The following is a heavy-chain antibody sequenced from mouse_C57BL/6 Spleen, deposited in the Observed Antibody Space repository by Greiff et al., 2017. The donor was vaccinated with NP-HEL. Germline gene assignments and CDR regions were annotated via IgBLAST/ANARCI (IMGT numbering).Heavy chain of an antibody. CDR1: GYTFTSYG. CDR2: IYPRSGNT. Sequence: VKLQESGAELARPGASVKLSCKASGYTFTSYGISWVKQRTGQGLEWIGEIYPRSGNTYYNEKFKGKATLTADKSSSTAYMELRSLTSEDSAVYFCARCGGYDGPSYWYFDVWGTGTTVTVSS. CDR3: ARCGGYDGPSYWYFDV. J-gene: IGHJ1*03. V-gene: IGHV1-81*01. D-gene: IGHD2-2*01.